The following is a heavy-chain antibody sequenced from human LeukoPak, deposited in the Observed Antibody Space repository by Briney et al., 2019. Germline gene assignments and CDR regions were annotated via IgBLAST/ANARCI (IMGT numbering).Heavy chain of an antibody. V-gene: IGHV4-61*02. CDR1: GGSISSGGYY. CDR2: IYTSGST. CDR3: ARGNWNYVNDY. J-gene: IGHJ4*02. Sequence: SETLSLTCTVSGGSISSGGYYWRWIRQPAGEGLEWIGRIYTSGSTNYNPSLKSRVTISVDTSKNQFSLKLSSVTAADTAVYYCARGNWNYVNDYWGQGTLVTVSS. D-gene: IGHD1-7*01.